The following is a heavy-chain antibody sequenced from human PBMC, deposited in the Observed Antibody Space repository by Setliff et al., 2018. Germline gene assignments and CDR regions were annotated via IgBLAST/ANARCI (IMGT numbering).Heavy chain of an antibody. CDR1: DGSLSTYY. V-gene: IGHV4-59*01. CDR3: ARENGYCSGGACYFMFDY. D-gene: IGHD2-15*01. CDR2: VYYSGTA. J-gene: IGHJ4*02. Sequence: SETLSLTCTVSDGSLSTYYWSWIRQPPGKGLEFIGYVYYSGTANYSPPLKSRVTLSLDTSKNQFSLELSSVTAADTAMYYCARENGYCSGGACYFMFDYWGQGTLVTVSS.